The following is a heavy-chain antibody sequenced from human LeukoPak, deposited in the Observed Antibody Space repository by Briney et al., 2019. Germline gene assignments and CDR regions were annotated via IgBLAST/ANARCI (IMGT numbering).Heavy chain of an antibody. D-gene: IGHD6-13*01. V-gene: IGHV7-4-1*02. Sequence: ASVKVSCKASGYTFTSYAMNWVRQAPGQGLEWMGWINTNTGNPTYAQGFTGRFVFSLDTSVSTAYLQISSLKAEDTAVYYCAKDLLIAAAGFFDYWGQGTLVTVSS. CDR1: GYTFTSYA. J-gene: IGHJ4*02. CDR2: INTNTGNP. CDR3: AKDLLIAAAGFFDY.